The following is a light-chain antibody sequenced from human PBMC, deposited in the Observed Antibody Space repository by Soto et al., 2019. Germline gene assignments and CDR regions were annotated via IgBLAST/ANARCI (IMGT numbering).Light chain of an antibody. J-gene: IGLJ2*01. CDR1: SSDVGGYNY. Sequence: QSALTQPASVSGSPGQSITISCTGTSSDVGGYNYVSWYQQHPGKAPKLMIYDVNNRPSGVSNRFSGSKSGNTASLTISGLQAEDEADYYCSSYTRSSTVIFGGVTKLTVL. V-gene: IGLV2-14*01. CDR3: SSYTRSSTVI. CDR2: DVN.